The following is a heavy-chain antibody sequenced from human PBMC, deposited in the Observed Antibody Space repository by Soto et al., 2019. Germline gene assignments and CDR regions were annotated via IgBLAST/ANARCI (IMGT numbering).Heavy chain of an antibody. CDR1: GFTFSSYG. Sequence: GGSLRLSCAASGFTFSSYGMHWVRQAPGKGLEWVAVISYDGSNKYYADSVKGRFTISRDNSKNTLYLQMNSLRAEDTAVYYCAKSERYSGYDPTDYYYYYMDVWGKGTTVTVSS. CDR3: AKSERYSGYDPTDYYYYYMDV. J-gene: IGHJ6*03. V-gene: IGHV3-30*18. D-gene: IGHD5-12*01. CDR2: ISYDGSNK.